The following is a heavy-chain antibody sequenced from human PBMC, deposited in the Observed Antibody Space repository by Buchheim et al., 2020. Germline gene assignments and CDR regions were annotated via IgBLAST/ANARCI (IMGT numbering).Heavy chain of an antibody. J-gene: IGHJ5*02. D-gene: IGHD3-22*01. Sequence: QVQLVQSGAEVKKPGASAKVSCTASGYSFTSYDINWVRQATGQGLEWMGWMNPNSGNTGYAQKFQGGVSMTRDTSISTAYMELSRLRSDDTAVYYCARSYYYDSSGYSRDWFDPWGQGTL. V-gene: IGHV1-8*01. CDR2: MNPNSGNT. CDR3: ARSYYYDSSGYSRDWFDP. CDR1: GYSFTSYD.